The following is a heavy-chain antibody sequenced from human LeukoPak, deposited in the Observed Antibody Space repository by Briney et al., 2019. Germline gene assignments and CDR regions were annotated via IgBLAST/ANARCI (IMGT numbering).Heavy chain of an antibody. D-gene: IGHD6-25*01. CDR1: GGSLSNSNYF. J-gene: IGHJ5*02. CDR3: ARRASGLNWFDP. CDR2: VHYTGKT. Sequence: SETLSLTRTVPGGSLSNSNYFWGWIRQPPGKGLECVGIVHYTGKTYYNPSLRSRVTIFVDTPNNQFSLKLSSVTAADTAVYYCARRASGLNWFDPWGQGTLVTVSS. V-gene: IGHV4-39*01.